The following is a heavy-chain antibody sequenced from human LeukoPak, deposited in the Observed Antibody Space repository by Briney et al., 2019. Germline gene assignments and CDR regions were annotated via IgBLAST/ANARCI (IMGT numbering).Heavy chain of an antibody. CDR2: ISFDGSYK. V-gene: IGHV3-30*03. CDR1: GFTFQTFG. Sequence: AGGSLRLSCAVSGFTFQTFGMHWVRQTPGKGLEWVALISFDGSYKYYTDSVKGRFTISRDNSKNTLYLQMDSLRSEDTAVYYCARESRSDYGRVGYWGQGTLVTVSS. D-gene: IGHD4-17*01. CDR3: ARESRSDYGRVGY. J-gene: IGHJ4*02.